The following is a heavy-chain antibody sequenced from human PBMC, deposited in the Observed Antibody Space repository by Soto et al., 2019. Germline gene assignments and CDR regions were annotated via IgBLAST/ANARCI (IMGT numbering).Heavy chain of an antibody. D-gene: IGHD2-2*01. V-gene: IGHV1-69*08. Sequence: QVQLVQSGAGVKKPGSSVKVSCKASGGTFSSYTISWVRQAPGQGLEWMGRIIPILGIANYAQKFKGRVTITADKSTSTAYMELSSLRSEDTAVYYCARDGSSTSCYAYPWGQGTLVTVSS. CDR1: GGTFSSYT. J-gene: IGHJ5*02. CDR3: ARDGSSTSCYAYP. CDR2: IIPILGIA.